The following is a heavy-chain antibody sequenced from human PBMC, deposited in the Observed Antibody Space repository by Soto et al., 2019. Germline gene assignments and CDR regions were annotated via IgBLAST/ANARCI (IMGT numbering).Heavy chain of an antibody. J-gene: IGHJ6*04. V-gene: IGHV1-69*12. CDR1: GGTFSSYA. CDR3: ARVYYGDYSSVYYYYYGMDV. Sequence: QVQLVQSGAEVKKPGSSVKVSCKASGGTFSSYAISWVRQAPGQGLEWMGGIIPIFGTANYAQKFQGRVTITADESTSTAYMELSSLRSEDTAVYYCARVYYGDYSSVYYYYYGMDVWGKGTTVTVSS. CDR2: IIPIFGTA. D-gene: IGHD4-17*01.